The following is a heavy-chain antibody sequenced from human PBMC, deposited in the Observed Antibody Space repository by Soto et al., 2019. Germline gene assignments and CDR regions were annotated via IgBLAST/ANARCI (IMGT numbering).Heavy chain of an antibody. CDR3: ARGLGGSGRTKYYYLYV. CDR1: GGSFSGFY. V-gene: IGHV4-34*01. D-gene: IGHD3-10*01. CDR2: INHSGST. Sequence: SATLSLTCAVYGGSFSGFYWSWIPQPPWKGLEWIGEINHSGSTNYNSSLKSRVTISVDTSKNQFSLKLSSVTAADTAVYYCARGLGGSGRTKYYYLYVWGKGNTVTVSS. J-gene: IGHJ6*03.